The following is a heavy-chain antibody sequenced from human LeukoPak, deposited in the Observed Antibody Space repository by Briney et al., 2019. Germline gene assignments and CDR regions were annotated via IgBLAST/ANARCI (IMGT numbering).Heavy chain of an antibody. CDR1: GGSITSYF. D-gene: IGHD2-15*01. CDR2: IYHSGTT. J-gene: IGHJ1*01. V-gene: IGHV4-59*01. Sequence: SETLSLTCAVSGGSITSYFWTWIRQPPGKGLEWIGYIYHSGTTNYNPSLKSRVTISADTSKNQFSLRLSPVTAADTAVYYCAQKAPYSPGYSQHWGQGTLVTIST. CDR3: AQKAPYSPGYSQH.